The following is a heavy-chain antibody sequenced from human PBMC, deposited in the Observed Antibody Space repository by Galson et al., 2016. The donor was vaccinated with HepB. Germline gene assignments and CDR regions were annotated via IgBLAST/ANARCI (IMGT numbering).Heavy chain of an antibody. CDR1: GFIFSNYD. CDR3: ARDTGGSGASDI. D-gene: IGHD3-10*01. V-gene: IGHV3-13*01. Sequence: SLRLSCAASGFIFSNYDMHWVRQAAGKGLEWVSTIGSAGDSYYPGSVKGRFFISRENAKNTSYLQMNSLRAGDTAVYYCARDTGGSGASDIWGQGTMVTVSP. CDR2: IGSAGDS. J-gene: IGHJ3*02.